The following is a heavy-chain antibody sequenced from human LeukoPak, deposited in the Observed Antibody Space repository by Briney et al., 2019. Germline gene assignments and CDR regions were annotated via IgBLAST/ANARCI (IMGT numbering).Heavy chain of an antibody. CDR1: GFTVSSNY. CDR2: IYSDGNT. Sequence: GGSLRLSCAASGFTVSSNYMSWVRQAPGKGLEWVSVIYSDGNTYYADSVKGRFTISRDNSKNTVYLQMNSLRAEDTAVYYCAELGITMIGGVWGKGTTVTISS. CDR3: AELGITMIGGV. J-gene: IGHJ6*04. D-gene: IGHD3-10*02. V-gene: IGHV3-66*01.